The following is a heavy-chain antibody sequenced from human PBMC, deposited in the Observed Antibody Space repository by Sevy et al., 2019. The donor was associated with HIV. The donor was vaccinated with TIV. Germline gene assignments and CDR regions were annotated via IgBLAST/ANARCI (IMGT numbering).Heavy chain of an antibody. CDR1: GYTFTSYG. V-gene: IGHV1-18*01. CDR2: ISAYNGNT. Sequence: ASVKVSCKASGYTFTSYGISWVRQAPGQGLEWMGWISAYNGNTNYAQKLQGRVTMTTDTSTSTAYMELRSLRSDDTAVYYCARARSSSSSAHYYYMDVWDKGTTVTVSS. D-gene: IGHD6-6*01. CDR3: ARARSSSSSAHYYYMDV. J-gene: IGHJ6*03.